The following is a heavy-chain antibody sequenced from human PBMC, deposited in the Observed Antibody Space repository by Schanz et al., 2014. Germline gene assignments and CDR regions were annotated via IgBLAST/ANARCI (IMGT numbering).Heavy chain of an antibody. CDR2: INSVGSNT. V-gene: IGHV3-74*01. CDR1: GFTFSSHW. CDR3: ARPALWFGDNCFDP. Sequence: EVQLVQSGGGLVQPGGSLRLSCAASGFTFSSHWMHWVRQDPGKGLVWVARINSVGSNTDYADSVKGRFTISRDNAKNTLYLQMNSLRAEDTAVYYCARPALWFGDNCFDPWGQGTLLTVSS. D-gene: IGHD3-10*01. J-gene: IGHJ5*02.